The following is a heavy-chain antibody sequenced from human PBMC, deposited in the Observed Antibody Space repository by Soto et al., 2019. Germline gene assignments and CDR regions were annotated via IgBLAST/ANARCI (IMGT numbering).Heavy chain of an antibody. V-gene: IGHV4-39*01. CDR3: ASPRAVGGITLDYFEY. J-gene: IGHJ4*02. Sequence: QLQLQESGPGLVKPAETLSLTCSVSGDSITSTNYYWGWIRQPPGKGLEWIGTVFFTGSTSYTPSLKSRVTMSVDTSKNQFSLTLTSVTAADTAVYYCASPRAVGGITLDYFEYWGQGKLVIVSS. CDR1: GDSITSTNYY. CDR2: VFFTGST. D-gene: IGHD1-26*01.